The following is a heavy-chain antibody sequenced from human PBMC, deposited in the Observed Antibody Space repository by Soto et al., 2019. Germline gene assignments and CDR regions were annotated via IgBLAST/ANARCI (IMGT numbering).Heavy chain of an antibody. CDR1: GFSLSTTAEG. Sequence: QITLKESGPTLVKPTQTLTLTCTFSGFSLSTTAEGVGWIRQPPGKALEGLALIYWDDDERYSPSLKSRLTSTKDTSKHQVALTMTNVDPVDAATYYCAHGSWSRGDCYPNPYLDYWGQGIRVPVSS. J-gene: IGHJ4*02. V-gene: IGHV2-5*02. CDR2: IYWDDDE. CDR3: AHGSWSRGDCYPNPYLDY. D-gene: IGHD2-21*02.